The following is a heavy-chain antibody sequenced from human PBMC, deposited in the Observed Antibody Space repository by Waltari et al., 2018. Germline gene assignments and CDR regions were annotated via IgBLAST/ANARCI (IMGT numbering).Heavy chain of an antibody. V-gene: IGHV4-38-2*01. J-gene: IGHJ1*01. CDR3: ASSLNDYGDYSFQH. D-gene: IGHD4-17*01. CDR1: GYSISSGYY. Sequence: QVQLQESVPGLVKPSETLSLTCAVSGYSISSGYYWGWIRQPPGKGLEWIGSIYHSGSTYYNPSLKSRVTISVDTSKNQFSLKLSSVTAADTAVYYCASSLNDYGDYSFQHWGQGTLVTVSS. CDR2: IYHSGST.